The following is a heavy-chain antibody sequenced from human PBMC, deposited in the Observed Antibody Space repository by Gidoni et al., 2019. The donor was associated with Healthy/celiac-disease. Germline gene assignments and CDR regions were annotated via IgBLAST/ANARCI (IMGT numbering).Heavy chain of an antibody. D-gene: IGHD1-26*01. CDR1: GYPFTSYA. CDR3: ARGLGGSQTGRYFDY. V-gene: IGHV1-3*01. J-gene: IGHJ4*02. Sequence: QVQLVQSGAEVKKPGASVKVSCTASGYPFTSYAMHWVRQAPGQRLEWMGWINAGNGNTKYSQKFQDRVTITRDTSASTAYMELSSLRSEDTAVYYCARGLGGSQTGRYFDYWGQGTLGTVA. CDR2: INAGNGNT.